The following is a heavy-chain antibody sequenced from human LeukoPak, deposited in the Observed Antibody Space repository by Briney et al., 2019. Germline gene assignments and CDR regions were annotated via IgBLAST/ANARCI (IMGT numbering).Heavy chain of an antibody. CDR3: AREAAYYYYYYMDV. CDR1: GFTFSDYY. CDR2: ISSSGSTI. Sequence: GGSLRLSCAASGFTFSDYYMSWIRQAPGKGLEWVSYISSSGSTIYYADSVKGRFTISRDNAKNSLYLQMNSLRAEDTAVYYCAREAAYYYYYYMDVWAKGPRVTVSS. J-gene: IGHJ6*03. V-gene: IGHV3-11*01.